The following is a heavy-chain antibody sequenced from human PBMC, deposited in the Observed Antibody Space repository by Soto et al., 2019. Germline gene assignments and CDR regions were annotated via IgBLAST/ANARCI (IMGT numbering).Heavy chain of an antibody. CDR2: IYYSGST. D-gene: IGHD4-17*01. Sequence: QVQMQESGPGLVKPSQTLSLTCTVSGGSISSGDYYWSWIRQPPGKGLEWIGYIYYSGSTYYNPSIKRRVTISVDTSKNQFALKLSSVTAAATAVYYCARERVDYGDYVEWFDPWGQGTLVTVSS. CDR1: GGSISSGDYY. J-gene: IGHJ5*02. CDR3: ARERVDYGDYVEWFDP. V-gene: IGHV4-30-4*01.